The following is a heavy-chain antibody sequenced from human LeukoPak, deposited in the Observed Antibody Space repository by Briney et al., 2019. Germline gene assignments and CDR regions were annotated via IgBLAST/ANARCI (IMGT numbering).Heavy chain of an antibody. J-gene: IGHJ4*02. D-gene: IGHD4-11*01. CDR2: IYHSGST. V-gene: IGHV4-38-2*02. CDR1: GYSISSGYY. Sequence: TETLSLTCTVSGYSISSGYYWGWIRQPPGKGLEWIGSIYHSGSTYYNPSLKSRVTISVDTSKNQFSLKLSSVTAADTAVYYCARVTLVTTGYYFDYWGQGTLVTVSS. CDR3: ARVTLVTTGYYFDY.